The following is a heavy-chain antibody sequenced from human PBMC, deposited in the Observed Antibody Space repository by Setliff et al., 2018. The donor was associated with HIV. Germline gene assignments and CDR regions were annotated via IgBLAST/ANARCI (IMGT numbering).Heavy chain of an antibody. Sequence: ASVKVSCKASGYTFTVYYMHWVRQAPGQGLEWMGWINTNSGDTKYAQKFQGRVTMTRDTSISTAFMDLSSLRSDDTAMYYCARGNYYGNDVYDFWSAYEYWGQGTMVTVSS. J-gene: IGHJ4*02. D-gene: IGHD3-3*01. CDR1: GYTFTVYY. V-gene: IGHV1-2*02. CDR2: INTNSGDT. CDR3: ARGNYYGNDVYDFWSAYEY.